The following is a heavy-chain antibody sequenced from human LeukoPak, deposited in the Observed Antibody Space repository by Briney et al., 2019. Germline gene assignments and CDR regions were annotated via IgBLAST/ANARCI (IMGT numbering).Heavy chain of an antibody. V-gene: IGHV4-39*01. CDR1: GGSISRTSYY. Sequence: SETLSLTCTVSGGSISRTSYYWGWIRQPPGEGLEWIGSIFYSGNTYYNPSLKSRVTISVDTSKNQFSLKLSSVTAADTAVYYCARQYYYDSSDYIRGVFDIWGQGTMVTVSS. J-gene: IGHJ3*02. CDR3: ARQYYYDSSDYIRGVFDI. CDR2: IFYSGNT. D-gene: IGHD3-22*01.